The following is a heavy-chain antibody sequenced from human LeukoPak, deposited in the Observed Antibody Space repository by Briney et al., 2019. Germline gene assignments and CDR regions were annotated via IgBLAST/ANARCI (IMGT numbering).Heavy chain of an antibody. Sequence: GGSLRLSCAASGFTFSSSAMNWVRQAPGKGLEWVSAISGSGGSTNYTDSVKGRFTISRDNSKNTLYLQMNSLRAEDTAVYYCAKRTYYYDSSGYYHRIDYWGKGTLVTVSS. D-gene: IGHD3-22*01. CDR3: AKRTYYYDSSGYYHRIDY. J-gene: IGHJ4*02. CDR2: ISGSGGST. CDR1: GFTFSSSA. V-gene: IGHV3-23*01.